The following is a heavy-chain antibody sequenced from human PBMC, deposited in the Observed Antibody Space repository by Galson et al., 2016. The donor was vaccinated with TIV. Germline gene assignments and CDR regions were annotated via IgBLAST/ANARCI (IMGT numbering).Heavy chain of an antibody. CDR1: GLSFGTYG. CDR3: ARELRCDTTSCNSLFDY. J-gene: IGHJ4*02. V-gene: IGHV3-33*01. CDR2: IWFDGSEK. Sequence: SLRLSCAASGLSFGTYGMHWVRQAPGKGLEWVAIIWFDGSEKYNADSVKGRFTISRDNSKKTLYLQLSSLRAEDTAVYYCARELRCDTTSCNSLFDYWGQGTLVTVSS. D-gene: IGHD2-2*01.